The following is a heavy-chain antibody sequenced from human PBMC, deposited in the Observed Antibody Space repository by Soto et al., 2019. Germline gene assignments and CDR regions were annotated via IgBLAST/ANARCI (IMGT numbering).Heavy chain of an antibody. CDR1: GFPFSHYW. Sequence: MQMVESGGGSVQPGGSLRLSCAASGFPFSHYWMHWVRQTPGKGLVWVSRINPAGTITNYADSVEGRFTISRDNADSALFLQMNSLSAEDTDIYYCTSDTFGLRDNWGQGTLVTVSS. CDR3: TSDTFGLRDN. D-gene: IGHD3-16*01. V-gene: IGHV3-74*01. J-gene: IGHJ4*02. CDR2: INPAGTIT.